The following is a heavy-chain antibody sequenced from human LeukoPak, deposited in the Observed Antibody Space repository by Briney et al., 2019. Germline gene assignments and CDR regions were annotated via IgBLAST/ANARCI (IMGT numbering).Heavy chain of an antibody. Sequence: GGSLRLSCAASGFSFGSNAMTWVRQAPGKGLEWVSGISSSGGNTYDADSVTGRFTISRDNSKNTLYLQMNSLGAEDTAVYYCAKDIPRSGWDLDHWGQGTLVTVSS. J-gene: IGHJ4*02. CDR1: GFSFGSNA. CDR2: ISSSGGNT. CDR3: AKDIPRSGWDLDH. D-gene: IGHD6-19*01. V-gene: IGHV3-23*01.